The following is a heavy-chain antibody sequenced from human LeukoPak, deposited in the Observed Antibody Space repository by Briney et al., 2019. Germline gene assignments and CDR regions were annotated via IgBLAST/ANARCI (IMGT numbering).Heavy chain of an antibody. CDR2: INPNSGGT. D-gene: IGHD1-26*01. J-gene: IGHJ6*03. CDR1: GYTFTGYY. V-gene: IGHV1-2*02. CDR3: ARDGGSYYYYMDV. Sequence: ASVKVSCKASGYTFTGYYMHWVRQAPGQGLEWMGWINPNSGGTNYAQKFQGRVTMTRDTSISTAYMELSGLRSDDTAVYYCARDGGSYYYYMDVWGKGTTVTISS.